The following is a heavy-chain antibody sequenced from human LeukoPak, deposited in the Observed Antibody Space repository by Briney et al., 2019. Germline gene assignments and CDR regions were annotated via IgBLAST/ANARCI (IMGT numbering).Heavy chain of an antibody. Sequence: GRSLRLSCAASGFTFSSYAMHWVRQAPGKGLEWVAVISYDGSNKYYADSVKGRFTISRDNSKNTLYLQMNSLRAEDTAVYYCARDTRPLQQLVRGWFDPWGQGTLVTVSS. J-gene: IGHJ5*02. V-gene: IGHV3-30-3*01. CDR1: GFTFSSYA. CDR3: ARDTRPLQQLVRGWFDP. CDR2: ISYDGSNK. D-gene: IGHD6-6*01.